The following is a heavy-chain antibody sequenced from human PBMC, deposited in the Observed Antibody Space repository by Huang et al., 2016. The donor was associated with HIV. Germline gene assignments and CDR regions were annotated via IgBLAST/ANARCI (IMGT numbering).Heavy chain of an antibody. CDR3: ARDLWLRDLYYYYYMDV. Sequence: QVQLVESGGGEVQPGRSLRLSCAASRFPFSNYAMHWGRQAPGKGLEWVAVISYDGSNKYYADSVKGRFTISRDNSKNTLYLQMNSLRAEDTAVYYCARDLWLRDLYYYYYMDVWGKGTTVTVSS. CDR2: ISYDGSNK. J-gene: IGHJ6*03. V-gene: IGHV3-30-3*01. CDR1: RFPFSNYA. D-gene: IGHD5-12*01.